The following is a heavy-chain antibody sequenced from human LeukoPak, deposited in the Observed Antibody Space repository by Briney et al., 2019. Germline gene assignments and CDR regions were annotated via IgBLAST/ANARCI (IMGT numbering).Heavy chain of an antibody. V-gene: IGHV3-53*01. CDR3: VQGRGDH. Sequence: GGSLRLSCTAPEFTVSVNFMGWVRQAPEQGLEWVSIIHRGGSIYYADSVRGRFTISRDNSKNTLFLQMNRLRAEDAAVYYCVQGRGDHWGQGTLVTVSS. J-gene: IGHJ4*02. D-gene: IGHD1-26*01. CDR1: EFTVSVNF. CDR2: IHRGGSI.